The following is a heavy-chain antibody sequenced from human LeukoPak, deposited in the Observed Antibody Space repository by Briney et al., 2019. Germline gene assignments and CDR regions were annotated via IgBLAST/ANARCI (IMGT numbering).Heavy chain of an antibody. CDR3: ARTRGGTRYSSSPPCDY. V-gene: IGHV4-34*01. Sequence: KPSETLSLTCAVYGGSFSGYYWSCIRQPPGKGLEWIGEINHSGSTNYNPSLKSRVTISVDTSKNQFSLKLSSVTAADTAVYYCARTRGGTRYSSSPPCDYWGQGTLVTVSS. CDR1: GGSFSGYY. CDR2: INHSGST. D-gene: IGHD6-13*01. J-gene: IGHJ4*02.